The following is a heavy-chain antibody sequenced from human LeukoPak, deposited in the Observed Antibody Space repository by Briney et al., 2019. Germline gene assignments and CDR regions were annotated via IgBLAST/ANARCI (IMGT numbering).Heavy chain of an antibody. V-gene: IGHV3-74*01. D-gene: IGHD2-8*02. CDR1: GFSLSGYW. CDR2: ISPEGSGT. CDR3: TRVQAGRSGLMDV. Sequence: QLGGSLRLSCAASGFSLSGYWMHWVRQAPGKGLVWVSRISPEGSGTTYADSVKGRFTISRDNSKNTLYLQMNSLRDEDAAVYHCTRVQAGRSGLMDVWGRGTTVTVSS. J-gene: IGHJ6*02.